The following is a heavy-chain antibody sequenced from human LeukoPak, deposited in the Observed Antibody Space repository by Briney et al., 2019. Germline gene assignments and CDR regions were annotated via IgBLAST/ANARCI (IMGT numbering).Heavy chain of an antibody. V-gene: IGHV3-30-3*01. D-gene: IGHD3-22*01. Sequence: GGSLRLSCAASGFTFTAYLIHWVRPAPGKGLEWVAVMSSDGNAMFYADSVKGRFTISRDNSKNTLYLQMNSLTAEDTAVYYCVRESEYYFDHSASFDYWGQGTLVTVSS. CDR2: MSSDGNAM. CDR3: VRESEYYFDHSASFDY. J-gene: IGHJ4*02. CDR1: GFTFTAYL.